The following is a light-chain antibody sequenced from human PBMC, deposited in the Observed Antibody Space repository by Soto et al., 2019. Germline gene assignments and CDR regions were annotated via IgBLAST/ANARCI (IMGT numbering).Light chain of an antibody. Sequence: SYELTQPPSVSVAPGQTATFTCGGRNIGSKSVHWYQQKPGQAPVLVVHDDSDRPSGIPGRFSGSNSGDTATLTISGVEAGDEADYYCQVWDRSSNHWVFGGGTKLTVL. CDR2: DDS. CDR1: NIGSKS. J-gene: IGLJ3*02. CDR3: QVWDRSSNHWV. V-gene: IGLV3-21*02.